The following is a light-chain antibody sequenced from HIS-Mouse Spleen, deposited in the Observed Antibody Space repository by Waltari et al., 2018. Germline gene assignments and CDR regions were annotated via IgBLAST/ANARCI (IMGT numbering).Light chain of an antibody. CDR2: EVS. J-gene: IGLJ2*01. CDR1: SSDVGGYNY. V-gene: IGLV2-14*01. Sequence: QSALTQPASVSGSPGQSITISCTGTSSDVGGYNYVSWYQQHPGKAPKLMIYEVSNRPSELSNRLPGSNSGNTASLTISGLQAEDETDYYCSSYTSSSTHVVFGGGTKLTDL. CDR3: SSYTSSSTHVV.